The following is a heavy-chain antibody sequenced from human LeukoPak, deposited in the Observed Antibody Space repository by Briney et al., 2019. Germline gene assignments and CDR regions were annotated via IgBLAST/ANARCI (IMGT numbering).Heavy chain of an antibody. V-gene: IGHV4-39*07. CDR1: GGSTSSSSYY. CDR2: IYYSGST. J-gene: IGHJ4*02. Sequence: SETLSLTCTVSGGSTSSSSYYWGWIRQPPGKGLEWIGSIYYSGSTYYNPSLKSRVAISVDTSKNQFSLKLSSVTAADTAVYYCARGFRTYYYDSSGYYYDYWGQGTLVTVSS. CDR3: ARGFRTYYYDSSGYYYDY. D-gene: IGHD3-22*01.